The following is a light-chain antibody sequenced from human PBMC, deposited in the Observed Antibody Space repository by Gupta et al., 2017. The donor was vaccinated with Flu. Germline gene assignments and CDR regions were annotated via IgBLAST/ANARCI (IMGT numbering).Light chain of an antibody. Sequence: QSVLTQPHSVSVAPGQRDTISCTWISSNIGAGYYVHWYQQLPGTAPKLLIYADNNRPSGLPNRFSGSKSGTSGSLAITELRAEDEADYYCQSYDSSLSGSVFGGGTKLTVL. CDR2: ADN. V-gene: IGLV1-40*01. J-gene: IGLJ3*02. CDR3: QSYDSSLSGSV. CDR1: SSNIGAGYY.